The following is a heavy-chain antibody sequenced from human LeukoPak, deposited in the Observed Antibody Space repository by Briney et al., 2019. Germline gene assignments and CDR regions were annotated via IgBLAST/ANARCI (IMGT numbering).Heavy chain of an antibody. CDR2: ISSNGGST. D-gene: IGHD6-6*01. Sequence: PGGSLRLSCAASGFIFSNYAMHWVRQAPGKGLEYVSGISSNGGSTYYGNSVKGRFIISRDSSKNTLYLQMGSLRAEDLAVYYCARLRSSSSGFDYWGQGTLVTVSS. CDR1: GFIFSNYA. CDR3: ARLRSSSSGFDY. V-gene: IGHV3-64*01. J-gene: IGHJ4*02.